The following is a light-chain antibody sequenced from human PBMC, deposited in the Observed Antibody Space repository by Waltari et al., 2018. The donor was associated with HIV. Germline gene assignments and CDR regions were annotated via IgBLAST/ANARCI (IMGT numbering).Light chain of an antibody. CDR1: SGSIPRNY. Sequence: NFMLAQPHSVSESPGKTITISCTRTSGSIPRNYVQWYQRRPGSPPATVIYEDNRRPSGVPDRFSGSIDSSSNSASLTISGLKTEDEADYYCQSYDRNSQVFGGGTKLTVL. V-gene: IGLV6-57*01. CDR3: QSYDRNSQV. J-gene: IGLJ3*02. CDR2: EDN.